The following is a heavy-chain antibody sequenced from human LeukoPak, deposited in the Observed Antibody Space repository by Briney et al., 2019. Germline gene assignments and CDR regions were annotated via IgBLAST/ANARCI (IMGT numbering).Heavy chain of an antibody. J-gene: IGHJ4*02. V-gene: IGHV4-4*07. D-gene: IGHD6-19*01. CDR2: IYTGGSS. Sequence: SDTLSLTRTVSCGPNNICHGRGMGPPAAKGLEGFGRIYTGGSSNSRPSLKSRATMSLDTSKNQFSQNLSSVTAAYTAVYYSARGYSSGWYVYFDYWGQGTLVTVSS. CDR3: ARGYSSGWYVYFDY. CDR1: CGPNNICH.